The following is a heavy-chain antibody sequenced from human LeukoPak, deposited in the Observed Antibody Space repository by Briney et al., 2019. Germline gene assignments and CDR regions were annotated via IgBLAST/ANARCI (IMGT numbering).Heavy chain of an antibody. CDR2: ISSSGSTI. D-gene: IGHD3-10*01. J-gene: IGHJ4*02. CDR3: AKLAKYFYGSETYYFFEH. CDR1: GFTFTNYW. V-gene: IGHV3-48*04. Sequence: GGSLRLSCAASGFTFTNYWMSWVRQAPGKGLEWVSYISSSGSTIYYADSVKGRFTISRDNAKNSLYLQMNSLRAEDTAVYYCAKLAKYFYGSETYYFFEHWGQGTPVTTSS.